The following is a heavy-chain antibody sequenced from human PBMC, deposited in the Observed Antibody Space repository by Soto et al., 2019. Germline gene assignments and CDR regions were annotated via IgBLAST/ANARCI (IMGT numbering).Heavy chain of an antibody. CDR3: ARESPPADY. V-gene: IGHV1-18*01. CDR1: GLTFTSYG. CDR2: ISAYNGNI. J-gene: IGHJ4*02. Sequence: ALVKVSCKASGLTFTSYGFSWVRQAPGQGLEWMGWISAYNGNIKYVQKLQGRVTMTTDTSTSTAYMELRSLRSDDTAVYYCARESPPADYWGQGTLVTVSS.